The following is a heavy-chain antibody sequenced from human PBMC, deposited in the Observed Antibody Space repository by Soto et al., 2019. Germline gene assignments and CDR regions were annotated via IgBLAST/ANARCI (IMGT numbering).Heavy chain of an antibody. CDR3: ARRTNTAGGWFDS. V-gene: IGHV4-39*01. CDR1: GGSISSSSYH. CDR2: IDYSGTT. J-gene: IGHJ5*01. Sequence: SETLSLTCTVSGGSISSSSYHWGWIRQPPGKGLEWIGSIDYSGTTFYNASLNSRVTISADTSKNQFSLKLSSVTAADTALYYCARRTNTAGGWFDSWGQGALVAVSS. D-gene: IGHD6-13*01.